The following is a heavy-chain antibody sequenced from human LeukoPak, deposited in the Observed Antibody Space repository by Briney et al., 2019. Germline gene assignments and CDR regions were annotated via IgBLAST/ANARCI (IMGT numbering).Heavy chain of an antibody. Sequence: SETLSLTCTVSGGSISSSSYYWGWIRQPPGRGLEWIGNIYYSGSTYYNPSLKSRVTISVDTSKNQFSLKLSSVTAADTAVYYCAKTSGTYPNYAFDIWGQGTLVTVSS. V-gene: IGHV4-39*07. CDR1: GGSISSSSYY. CDR2: IYYSGST. J-gene: IGHJ3*02. D-gene: IGHD1-26*01. CDR3: AKTSGTYPNYAFDI.